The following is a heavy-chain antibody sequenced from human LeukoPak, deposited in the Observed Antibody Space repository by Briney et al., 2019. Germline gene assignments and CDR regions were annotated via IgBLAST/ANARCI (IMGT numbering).Heavy chain of an antibody. CDR2: ISYDGSNK. Sequence: GRSLRLSCAASGFTFSSYGMHWVRQAPGKGLEWVAVISYDGSNKYYADSVKGRFTISRDNSKNTLYLQMNSLRAEDTAVYYCARDPSPYYYYYGMDVWGQGTTVTVSS. J-gene: IGHJ6*02. CDR1: GFTFSSYG. V-gene: IGHV3-30*03. CDR3: ARDPSPYYYYYGMDV.